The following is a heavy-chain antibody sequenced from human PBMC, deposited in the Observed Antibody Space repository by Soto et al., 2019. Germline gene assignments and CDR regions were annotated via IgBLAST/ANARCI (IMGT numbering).Heavy chain of an antibody. CDR1: GYRFSGSW. CDR2: IYPNDSDF. D-gene: IGHD1-7*01. V-gene: IGHV5-51*01. Sequence: LGWSLKISCEGTGYRFSGSWIGWVRQMPRKGLERMGSIYPNDSDFRYSPAFQGQVTISADNTISTGNLQWISLKASHTAIYFCTKGAVGTFDSWGQGTRVTVCS. CDR3: TKGAVGTFDS. J-gene: IGHJ4*01.